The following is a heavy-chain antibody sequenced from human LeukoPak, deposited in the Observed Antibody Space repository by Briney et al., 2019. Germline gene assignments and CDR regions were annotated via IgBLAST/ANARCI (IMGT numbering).Heavy chain of an antibody. Sequence: GGSLRLSCAASGFTFSSYEINWVRQAPGKGLEWVSYIRSSGGPIYYADSVKGRFTISRDNAKNSLYLQMDNLRPEDTAFYYCARVSPRDGYNWDAFDIWGLGTKVTVSS. CDR3: ARVSPRDGYNWDAFDI. CDR1: GFTFSSYE. J-gene: IGHJ3*02. D-gene: IGHD5-24*01. V-gene: IGHV3-48*03. CDR2: IRSSGGPI.